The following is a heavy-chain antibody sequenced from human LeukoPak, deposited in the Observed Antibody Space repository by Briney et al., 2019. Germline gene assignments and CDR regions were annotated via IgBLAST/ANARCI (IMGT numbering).Heavy chain of an antibody. V-gene: IGHV3-53*01. CDR2: IYSGGST. D-gene: IGHD6-6*01. CDR3: ARAPYSSSPG. CDR1: GFSVSNYY. J-gene: IGHJ4*02. Sequence: GGSLRLSCAVSGFSVSNYYMSWVRQAPGKGLEWVSIIYSGGSTYYADSVKGRFTISRDNSKNTLYLQMNSLKAEDTAVYYCARAPYSSSPGWGQGTPVTVSS.